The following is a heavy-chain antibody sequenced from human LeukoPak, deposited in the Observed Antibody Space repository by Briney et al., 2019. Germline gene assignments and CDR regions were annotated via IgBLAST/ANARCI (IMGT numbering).Heavy chain of an antibody. CDR1: QLASSSYA. V-gene: IGHV3-30-3*01. CDR2: ISYSGSNR. D-gene: IGHD3-10*01. Sequence: GGSLRLSCAPSQLASSSYAMPWVGQAPGKGLEWVAVISYSGSNRFYADSVKGRFIISRDNTKHTLYMAMNSLSVEETALYYCTNDYSCSDGSGSYHWGQGTLVTVSS. CDR3: TNDYSCSDGSGSYH. J-gene: IGHJ4*02.